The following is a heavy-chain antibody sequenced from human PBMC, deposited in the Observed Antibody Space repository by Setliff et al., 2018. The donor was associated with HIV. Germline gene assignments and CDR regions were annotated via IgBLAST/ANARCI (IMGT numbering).Heavy chain of an antibody. V-gene: IGHV1-2*02. J-gene: IGHJ6*02. CDR2: INPNNGDT. D-gene: IGHD3-10*01. CDR3: ARVRRGKAIITTGGMDV. Sequence: GASVKVSCQASGYTFTDYFLHWVRRAPGQGLEWMGWINPNNGDTIYAQKFQGRVTVTRDTSINTAYMVLSSLKSDDTAVYFCARVRRGKAIITTGGMDVWGQGTTVTVSS. CDR1: GYTFTDYF.